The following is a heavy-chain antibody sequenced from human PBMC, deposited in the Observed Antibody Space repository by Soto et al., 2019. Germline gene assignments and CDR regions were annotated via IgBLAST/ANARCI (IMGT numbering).Heavy chain of an antibody. CDR3: ATTYYYGSGSYRFDY. Sequence: EVQLVESGGGLVKPGGSLRLSCAASGFTVSSNYMSWVRQAPGKGLEWVSVIYSGGSTYYADSVKGRFTISRDNSKNTLYLQMNSLRAEDTAVYYCATTYYYGSGSYRFDYWGQGTLVTVSS. J-gene: IGHJ4*02. V-gene: IGHV3-53*01. CDR1: GFTVSSNY. CDR2: IYSGGST. D-gene: IGHD3-10*01.